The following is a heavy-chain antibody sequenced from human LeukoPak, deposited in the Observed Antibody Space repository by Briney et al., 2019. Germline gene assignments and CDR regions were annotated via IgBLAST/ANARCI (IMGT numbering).Heavy chain of an antibody. V-gene: IGHV4-59*08. CDR2: IYYSGST. J-gene: IGHJ4*02. Sequence: SETLSLTCTVSGGSISSYYWSWIRQPPGKGLEWIGYIYYSGSTNYNPSLKSRVTISVDTSKYQFSLKLSSVTAADTAVYYCARHKPLLGVFDYWGQGTLVTVSS. CDR3: ARHKPLLGVFDY. CDR1: GGSISSYY. D-gene: IGHD3-10*01.